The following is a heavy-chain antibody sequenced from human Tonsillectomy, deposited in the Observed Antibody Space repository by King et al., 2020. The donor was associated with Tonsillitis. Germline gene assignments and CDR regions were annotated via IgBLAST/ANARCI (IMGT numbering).Heavy chain of an antibody. CDR3: ARDPRLGYCSGGTCFGYFDL. D-gene: IGHD2-15*01. CDR2: ISGSGDRT. V-gene: IGHV3-23*04. CDR1: GFTFSNHA. J-gene: IGHJ2*01. Sequence: VQLVESGGGLVQPGGSLRLSCAASGFTFSNHAMSWVRQAPGKGLEWVSAISGSGDRTYYADSVKGRFTISRDNSKNTLSLQMNSLRAEDTALYYCARDPRLGYCSGGTCFGYFDLWGRGTLVAVSS.